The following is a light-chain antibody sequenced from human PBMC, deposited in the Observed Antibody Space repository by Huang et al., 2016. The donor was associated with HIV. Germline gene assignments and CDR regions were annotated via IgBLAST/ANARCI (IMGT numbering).Light chain of an antibody. Sequence: EIVMTQSPVTLSVSPGERATLSCRASQRVSSNLAWYQQKPGQAPRLLIYGASPRATGVPARFSGSGSGTEFTLTISSLQSEDFALYYCQQYNNWPPITFGQGTRLEIK. V-gene: IGKV3-15*01. CDR1: QRVSSN. CDR2: GAS. CDR3: QQYNNWPPIT. J-gene: IGKJ5*01.